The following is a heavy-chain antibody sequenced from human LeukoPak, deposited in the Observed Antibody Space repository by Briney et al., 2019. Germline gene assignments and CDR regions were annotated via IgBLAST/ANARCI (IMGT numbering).Heavy chain of an antibody. Sequence: GGSLRLSCAASGFTVSSNYMSWVRQAPGKGLEWVSVIYSGGSTYYADSVKGRFTISRDNSKNTLYLQMNSLRAEDTAVYYCARVSYYDFWSGYPTPYYFDYWGQGTLVTVSS. J-gene: IGHJ4*02. CDR3: ARVSYYDFWSGYPTPYYFDY. V-gene: IGHV3-66*01. CDR1: GFTVSSNY. D-gene: IGHD3-3*01. CDR2: IYSGGST.